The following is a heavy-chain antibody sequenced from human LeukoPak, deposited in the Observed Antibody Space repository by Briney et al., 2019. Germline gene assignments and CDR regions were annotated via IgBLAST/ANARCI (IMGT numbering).Heavy chain of an antibody. CDR1: GFTFSSYA. J-gene: IGHJ4*02. CDR2: VRSSSGST. V-gene: IGHV3-23*01. Sequence: GGSLRLSCAASGFTFSSYAMSWVRQAPGKGLEWVSAVRSSSGSTYYADSVKSRFTISRDNSKNTLYLQMNSLRAEDTAVYYCAKLQQLGGVDYWGQGTLVTVSS. CDR3: AKLQQLGGVDY. D-gene: IGHD6-6*01.